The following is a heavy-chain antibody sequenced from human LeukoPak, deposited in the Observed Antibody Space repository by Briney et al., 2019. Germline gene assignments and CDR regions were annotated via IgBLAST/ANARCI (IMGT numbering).Heavy chain of an antibody. Sequence: AGGSLRLSCAASGFTFSSYGMHWVRQAPGKGLEWVAVIWYDGSNKCYADSVKGRFTISRDNSKNTLYLQMNSLRAEDTAVYYCARDGGVDAFDIWGQGTMVTVSS. CDR1: GFTFSSYG. CDR2: IWYDGSNK. CDR3: ARDGGVDAFDI. D-gene: IGHD3-3*01. J-gene: IGHJ3*02. V-gene: IGHV3-33*01.